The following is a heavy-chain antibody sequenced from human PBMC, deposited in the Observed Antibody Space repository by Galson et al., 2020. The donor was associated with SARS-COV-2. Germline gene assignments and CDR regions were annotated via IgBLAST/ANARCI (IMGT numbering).Heavy chain of an antibody. CDR1: GFTFSTYW. V-gene: IGHV3-7*01. CDR3: ARDQDGYNDF. CDR2: IKQDGSDR. J-gene: IGHJ4*02. D-gene: IGHD5-12*01. Sequence: GESQKIYCAASGFTFSTYWMSWVRQAPGRGLEWVANIKQDGSDRYYVDSVKGRFTISTDNAKNSVHLQMNSLRAEDTAVYFCARDQDGYNDFWGQGTLVTVSS.